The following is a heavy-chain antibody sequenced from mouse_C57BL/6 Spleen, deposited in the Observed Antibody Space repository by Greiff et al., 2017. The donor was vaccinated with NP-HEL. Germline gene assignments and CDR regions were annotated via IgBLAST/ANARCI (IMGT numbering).Heavy chain of an antibody. CDR3: ARSGTAQEFAY. Sequence: VQLQQSGAELARPGASVKMSCQASGYTFPSYTMHWVKQRPGQGLEWIGYINPSSGYPKYNQKFKDKATLTADKSSSTAYLQLSSLTSEDSAVYYCARSGTAQEFAYWGQGTLVTVSA. D-gene: IGHD3-2*02. J-gene: IGHJ3*01. V-gene: IGHV1-4*01. CDR1: GYTFPSYT. CDR2: INPSSGYP.